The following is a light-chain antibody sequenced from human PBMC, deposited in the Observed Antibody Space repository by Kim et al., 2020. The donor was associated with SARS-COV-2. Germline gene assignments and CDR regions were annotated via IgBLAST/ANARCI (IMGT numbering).Light chain of an antibody. J-gene: IGKJ1*01. CDR2: GAS. CDR3: QQTYNPPWT. Sequence: DIQMTQSPSSLSASVGDRVTITCRASQTVSSYLNWYQQRPGKAPKLLISGASNLKSGVPSRFSGSGSWTDFTLTISSLQPEDFATYFCQQTYNPPWTFGQGTKVDIK. CDR1: QTVSSY. V-gene: IGKV1-39*01.